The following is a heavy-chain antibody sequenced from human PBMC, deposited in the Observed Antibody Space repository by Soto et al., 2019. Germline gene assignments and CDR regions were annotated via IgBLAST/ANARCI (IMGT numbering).Heavy chain of an antibody. V-gene: IGHV3-23*01. CDR1: GFTFSSYA. Sequence: GGSLRLSCAASGFTFSSYAMSWVRQAPGKGLEWVSAISVSGDRTYYADSVKGRFTISRDNSKNTLSLQMNSLRAEDTAVYYCANVLYTPFDYWGQGTLVTVSS. J-gene: IGHJ4*02. CDR3: ANVLYTPFDY. CDR2: ISVSGDRT. D-gene: IGHD6-6*01.